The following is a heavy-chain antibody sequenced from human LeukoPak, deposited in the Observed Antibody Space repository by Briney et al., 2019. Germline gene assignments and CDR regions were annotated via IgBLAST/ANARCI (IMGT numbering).Heavy chain of an antibody. CDR3: ARDRSSVTAWVDY. CDR2: ISGSGTTI. Sequence: HPGGSLRLSCAASGFTFSSYEMNWVRQAPGKGLEWVSYISGSGTTIYYADSVKGRFTISRDNAKNSLYLQMNSLRAEDTAVYFCARDRSSVTAWVDYWGQGTLVTVSS. V-gene: IGHV3-48*03. CDR1: GFTFSSYE. J-gene: IGHJ4*02. D-gene: IGHD2-21*02.